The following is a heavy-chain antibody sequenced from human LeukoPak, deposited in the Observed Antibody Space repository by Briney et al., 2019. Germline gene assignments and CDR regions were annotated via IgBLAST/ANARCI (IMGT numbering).Heavy chain of an antibody. Sequence: GGSLRLSCMGTGFTFSSYAMHWVRQAPGKGLEYVSSIDSDGGSTNYANSVKDRFFISRDNSKNTLYLQMGSLRAEDMAVYYCPRSPYYYYYYMDVWGKGTTVTVSS. CDR2: IDSDGGST. J-gene: IGHJ6*03. CDR1: GFTFSSYA. CDR3: PRSPYYYYYYMDV. V-gene: IGHV3-64*01.